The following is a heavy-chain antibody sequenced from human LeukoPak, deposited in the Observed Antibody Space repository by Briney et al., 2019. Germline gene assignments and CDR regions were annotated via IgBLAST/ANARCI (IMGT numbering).Heavy chain of an antibody. CDR1: GAPISSHY. D-gene: IGHD1-20*01. J-gene: IGHJ3*02. Sequence: SETLSLTCTVSGAPISSHYWSWVRQPPGKGLEWIGYIDNSGRTNYNPSLMSRVTISADTSKNQFSLNVTSVTAADTAVYYCARYSLIGNNDFDIWGQGTMVTISS. V-gene: IGHV4-59*11. CDR3: ARYSLIGNNDFDI. CDR2: IDNSGRT.